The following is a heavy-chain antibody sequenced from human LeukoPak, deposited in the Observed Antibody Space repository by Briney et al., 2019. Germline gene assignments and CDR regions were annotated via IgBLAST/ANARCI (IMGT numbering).Heavy chain of an antibody. J-gene: IGHJ4*02. Sequence: KFQGRVTITGDTSASTAYMELSSLRSEDTAVYYCARSVYDFWSGYPLAGCYFDYWGQGTLVTVSS. D-gene: IGHD3-3*01. V-gene: IGHV1-3*01. CDR3: ARSVYDFWSGYPLAGCYFDY.